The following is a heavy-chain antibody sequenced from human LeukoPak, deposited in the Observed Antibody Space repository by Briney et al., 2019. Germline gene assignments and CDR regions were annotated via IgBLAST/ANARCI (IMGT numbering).Heavy chain of an antibody. J-gene: IGHJ6*03. D-gene: IGHD2-2*01. CDR1: GGSISSSSYY. Sequence: PSETLSLTCTVSGGSISSSSYYWGWIRQPPGKGLEWIGSIYYSGSTYYNPSLKSRVTISVDTSKNQFSLKLSSVTAADTAVYYCAGAKAIQYYYYYYMDVWGKGTTVTISS. CDR2: IYYSGST. CDR3: AGAKAIQYYYYYYMDV. V-gene: IGHV4-39*01.